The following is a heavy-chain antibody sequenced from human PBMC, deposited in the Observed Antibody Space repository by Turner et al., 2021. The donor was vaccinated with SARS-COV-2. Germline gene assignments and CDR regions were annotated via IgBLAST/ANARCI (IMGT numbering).Heavy chain of an antibody. CDR3: ARVPSSSWYFDY. Sequence: EVQLVESGGGLVQPGGSLRLPCAASGFTFSSYWMSWVRQAPGKGLEWVANIKQDGSEKYYVDSVKGRFTISRDNAKNSVYLQMNSLRAEDTAVYYCARVPSSSWYFDYWGQGTLVTVSS. V-gene: IGHV3-7*01. J-gene: IGHJ4*02. CDR1: GFTFSSYW. CDR2: IKQDGSEK. D-gene: IGHD6-13*01.